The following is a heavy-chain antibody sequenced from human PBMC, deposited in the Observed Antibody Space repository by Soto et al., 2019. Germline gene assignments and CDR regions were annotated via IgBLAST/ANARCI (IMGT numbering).Heavy chain of an antibody. CDR2: IRSKANSYAT. J-gene: IGHJ6*02. CDR3: TSRGGMDV. CDR1: GFTFSGSA. Sequence: EVQLVESGGGLVQPGGSLKLSCAASGFTFSGSAMHWVRQASGKGLEWVGRIRSKANSYATAYAASVKGRFTSSRDDSKNTAYLQMNSLKTEDTAVYYCTSRGGMDVWGQGTTVTVSS. D-gene: IGHD3-10*01. V-gene: IGHV3-73*02.